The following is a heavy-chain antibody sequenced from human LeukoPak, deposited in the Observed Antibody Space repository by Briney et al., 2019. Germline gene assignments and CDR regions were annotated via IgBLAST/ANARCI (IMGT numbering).Heavy chain of an antibody. V-gene: IGHV4-39*07. Sequence: PSETLSLTCTVSGGSISSGSYYWGWIRQPPGKGLEWIGSIYHSGSTYYNPSLKSRVTISVDTSKNQFSLKLSSVTAADTAVYYCARLGGSGSYYNPSYYFDYWGQGTLVTVSS. CDR1: GGSISSGSYY. D-gene: IGHD3-10*01. CDR3: ARLGGSGSYYNPSYYFDY. J-gene: IGHJ4*02. CDR2: IYHSGST.